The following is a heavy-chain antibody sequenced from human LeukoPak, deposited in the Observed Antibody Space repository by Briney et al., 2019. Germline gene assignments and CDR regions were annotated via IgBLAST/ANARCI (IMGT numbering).Heavy chain of an antibody. D-gene: IGHD6-13*01. CDR3: AKGAAAGNVDWFDP. Sequence: GGSLRLSCAASGFTFSNFATMWVRQAPGTGLQWVSTITGYGATFYADSVRGRFTIFRDTSMNTLFLQMNSLGAEDTAVYYCAKGAAAGNVDWFDPWGQGTLVTVSS. V-gene: IGHV3-23*01. CDR1: GFTFSNFA. CDR2: ITGYGAT. J-gene: IGHJ5*02.